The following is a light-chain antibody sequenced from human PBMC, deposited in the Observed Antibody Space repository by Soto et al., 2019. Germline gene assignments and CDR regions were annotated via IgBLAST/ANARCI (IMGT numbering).Light chain of an antibody. CDR1: QSVSSSY. J-gene: IGKJ3*01. CDR3: QRYGSSPFT. V-gene: IGKV3-20*01. CDR2: GAS. Sequence: EIVLTQSPGTLSLSPGERATLSCRASQSVSSSYLAWYQQKPGQAPRLLIYGASSRATGIPDRFSGSGSGTDFAFTISRLEPEDFAVYYCQRYGSSPFTFGPGTKVDIK.